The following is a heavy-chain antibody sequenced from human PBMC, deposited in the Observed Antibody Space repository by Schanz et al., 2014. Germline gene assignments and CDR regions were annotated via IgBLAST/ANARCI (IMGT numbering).Heavy chain of an antibody. V-gene: IGHV3-33*01. CDR1: GFTFSSYD. J-gene: IGHJ4*02. CDR2: LWHDGSKK. CDR3: ARLDPYCRSGTCSRAFDF. D-gene: IGHD2-15*01. Sequence: QVQLVESGGGVVQPGRSLRLSCVASGFTFSSYDVFWVRQAPGKGLEWVAILWHDGSKKYYADSVKGRFTVSRDNSKNPLYLQLNSLRAEDTAVYYCARLDPYCRSGTCSRAFDFWGQGTLVTVSS.